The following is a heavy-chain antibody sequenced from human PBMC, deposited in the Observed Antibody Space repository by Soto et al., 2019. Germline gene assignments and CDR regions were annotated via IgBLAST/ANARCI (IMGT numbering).Heavy chain of an antibody. CDR2: IDPSDSYT. CDR3: ARHQLSGSYYYYGMDF. D-gene: IGHD1-26*01. V-gene: IGHV5-10-1*01. Sequence: GESLKISCKGSGYSFTSYWISWVRQMPGKGLEWMGRIDPSDSYTNYSPSFQGHVTISADKSISTAYLQWSSLKASDTAMYYCARHQLSGSYYYYGMDFWGQGTTVTVS. CDR1: GYSFTSYW. J-gene: IGHJ6*02.